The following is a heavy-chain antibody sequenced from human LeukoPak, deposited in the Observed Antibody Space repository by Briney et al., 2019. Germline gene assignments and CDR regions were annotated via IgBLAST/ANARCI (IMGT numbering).Heavy chain of an antibody. CDR3: VGDPGDY. Sequence: GGSLRLSCTASGFSFSTYWMSWVRQAPGKGLEWVAHIKHNGAEKYYVDSVKGRFTISRDNAKNSLYLQMTTLRAEDTAVYYCVGDPGDYWGQGTLVSVSS. CDR2: IKHNGAEK. CDR1: GFSFSTYW. J-gene: IGHJ4*02. V-gene: IGHV3-7*01.